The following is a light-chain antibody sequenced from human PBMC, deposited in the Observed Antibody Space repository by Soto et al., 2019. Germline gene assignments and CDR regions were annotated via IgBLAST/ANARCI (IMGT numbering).Light chain of an antibody. V-gene: IGKV1-5*01. CDR3: QQYNSYLGT. CDR2: DAS. J-gene: IGKJ1*01. Sequence: VDTVTITCRASQSISSWLAWYQQKTGKDPNLLIYDASSLESGVPPRFSGSGSGTEFTLTISSMQHDDFATYYCQQYNSYLGTFGQGTQVDIK. CDR1: QSISSW.